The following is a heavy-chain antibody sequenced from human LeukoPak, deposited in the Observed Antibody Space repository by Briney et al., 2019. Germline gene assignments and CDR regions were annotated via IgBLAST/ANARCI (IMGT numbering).Heavy chain of an antibody. CDR3: ARGTYAYYYGMDV. J-gene: IGHJ6*02. Sequence: GSLRLSCAASGFTFSSYSMNWVRQAPGKGLEWVSVIYSGGSTYYADSVKGRFTISRHNSKNTLYLQMNSLRAEDTAVYYCARGTYAYYYGMDVWGQGTTVTVSS. CDR2: IYSGGST. CDR1: GFTFSSYS. V-gene: IGHV3-53*04. D-gene: IGHD1-1*01.